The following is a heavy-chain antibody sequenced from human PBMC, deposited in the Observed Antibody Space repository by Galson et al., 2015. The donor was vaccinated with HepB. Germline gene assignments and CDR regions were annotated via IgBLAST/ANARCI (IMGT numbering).Heavy chain of an antibody. CDR3: VINYFDTSGYFDF. D-gene: IGHD3-22*01. CDR2: IIPLFGVS. J-gene: IGHJ4*02. V-gene: IGHV1-69*02. Sequence: SVKVSCKASGGTFSNYIISWVRQAPGQGLGWMGKIIPLFGVSNYAQDFQDRVTITADKSTNITDMEMHSLTSGDTAVYFCVINYFDTSGYFDFWGQGTLVTVSS. CDR1: GGTFSNYI.